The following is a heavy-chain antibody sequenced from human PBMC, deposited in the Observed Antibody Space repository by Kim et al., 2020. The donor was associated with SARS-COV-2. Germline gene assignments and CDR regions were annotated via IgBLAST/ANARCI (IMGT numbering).Heavy chain of an antibody. J-gene: IGHJ6*02. CDR1: GGSISSSSYY. CDR2: IYYSGST. D-gene: IGHD3-22*01. V-gene: IGHV4-39*02. Sequence: SETLSLTCTVSGGSISSSSYYWGWIRQPPGKGLEWIESIYYSGSTYYNPSLKSRVTISVDTSKNQFSLKLSSVTAADTAVYYCARDERDSSGYYPYYYYYGMDVWGQGTTVTVSS. CDR3: ARDERDSSGYYPYYYYYGMDV.